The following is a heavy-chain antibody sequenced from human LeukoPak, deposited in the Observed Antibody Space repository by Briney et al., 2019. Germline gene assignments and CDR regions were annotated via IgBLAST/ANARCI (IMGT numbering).Heavy chain of an antibody. J-gene: IGHJ4*02. CDR1: GFTVSSNY. CDR2: IYSGGST. CDR3: ARVSAGTPRSLPFDY. Sequence: GGSLRLSCAASGFTVSSNYMSWVRQAPGKGLEWVSVIYSGGSTYYADSVKGRFTISRDNSKNTLYLQMNSLRAEDTAVYYCARVSAGTPRSLPFDYWGQGTLVTVSS. D-gene: IGHD6-13*01. V-gene: IGHV3-53*01.